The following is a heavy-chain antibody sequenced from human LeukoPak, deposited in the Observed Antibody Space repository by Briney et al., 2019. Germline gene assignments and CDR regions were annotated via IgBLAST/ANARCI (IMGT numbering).Heavy chain of an antibody. V-gene: IGHV3-48*03. CDR3: ARSQPFDP. Sequence: GGSLRLSCAASGFTFSSYEMNWVRQAPGKGPEWVSYISVSGRTIYYADSVKGRFAISRDNAKNSLYLQMNSLRGEDTAVYYCARSQPFDPWGQGTLVTVSS. CDR1: GFTFSSYE. J-gene: IGHJ5*02. D-gene: IGHD5-18*01. CDR2: ISVSGRTI.